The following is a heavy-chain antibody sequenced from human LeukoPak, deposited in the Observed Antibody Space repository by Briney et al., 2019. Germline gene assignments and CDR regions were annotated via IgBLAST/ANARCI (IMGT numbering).Heavy chain of an antibody. CDR1: GFTFSSYW. V-gene: IGHV3-7*01. J-gene: IGHJ5*02. Sequence: PGGSLRLSCAASGFTFSSYWMSWVRQAPGKGLEWVANIKQDGSEKYHVDSVKGRFTISRDNAKNSLYLQMNSLRAEDTAVYYCARDVTDYYDSSGYDWFDPWGQGTLVTVSS. D-gene: IGHD3-22*01. CDR2: IKQDGSEK. CDR3: ARDVTDYYDSSGYDWFDP.